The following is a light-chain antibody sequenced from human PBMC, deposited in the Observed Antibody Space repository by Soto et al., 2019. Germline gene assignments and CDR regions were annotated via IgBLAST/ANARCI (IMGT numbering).Light chain of an antibody. CDR2: DVT. V-gene: IGLV2-14*03. CDR3: SSYTFSTLA. J-gene: IGLJ1*01. CDR1: SSDVDTYIY. Sequence: QSALTQPASVSGSPGQSITISCTGTSSDVDTYIYISWYQQHPGKAPKLIIYDVTNRPPGVSNRFSGSKSGNTASLTISGLQTEDEADYYCSSYTFSTLAFASGTKLTVL.